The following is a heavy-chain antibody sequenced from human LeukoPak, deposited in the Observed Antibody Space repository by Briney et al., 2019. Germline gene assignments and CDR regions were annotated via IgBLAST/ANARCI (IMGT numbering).Heavy chain of an antibody. CDR1: GGSISSYY. CDR2: IYYSGST. J-gene: IGHJ5*02. CDR3: ARGIGVENWFDP. D-gene: IGHD3-16*01. V-gene: IGHV4-59*12. Sequence: PSETLSLTCTVSGGSISSYYWSWIQQPPGKGLEWIGYIYYSGSTNYNPSLKSRVTISVDTSKNQFSLKLSSVTAADTAVYYCARGIGVENWFDPWGQGTLVTVSS.